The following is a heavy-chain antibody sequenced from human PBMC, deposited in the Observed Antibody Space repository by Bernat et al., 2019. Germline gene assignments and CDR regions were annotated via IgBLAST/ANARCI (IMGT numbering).Heavy chain of an antibody. CDR2: ISYDGSDK. CDR3: ARPIRSSSWYPPYYGMDV. D-gene: IGHD6-13*01. V-gene: IGHV3-30*03. J-gene: IGHJ6*02. CDR1: GFTFSNYG. Sequence: QVQLVESGGGVVQPGTSLRLSCAASGFTFSNYGMHWVRQAPGKGLEWVAIISYDGSDKHYADSVKGRFTISRENSKNTLYLQMNSLRAEDTAVYYCARPIRSSSWYPPYYGMDVWGQGTTVTVSS.